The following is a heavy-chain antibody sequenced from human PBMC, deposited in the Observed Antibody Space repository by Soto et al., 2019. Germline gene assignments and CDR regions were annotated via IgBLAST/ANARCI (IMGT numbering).Heavy chain of an antibody. V-gene: IGHV1-3*01. CDR2: INDGNGNT. J-gene: IGHJ4*02. CDR3: AREIQLWFDY. CDR1: GYTFTSYA. D-gene: IGHD5-18*01. Sequence: ASAKVSCKASGYTFTSYAMHWVRQAPGQRLEWMGWINDGNGNTKYSQKFQGRVTITRDTSASTAYMELSSLRSEDTAVYYCAREIQLWFDYWGQGTLVTVSS.